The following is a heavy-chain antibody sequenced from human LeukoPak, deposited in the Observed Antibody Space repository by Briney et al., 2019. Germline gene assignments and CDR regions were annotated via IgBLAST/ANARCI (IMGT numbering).Heavy chain of an antibody. J-gene: IGHJ3*02. CDR3: ARFVKGEKRASVVVTADYAFDI. D-gene: IGHD2-21*02. CDR1: GGSITSSTYY. V-gene: IGHV4-39*07. CDR2: IYSSGTT. Sequence: PPETLSLTCTVSGGSITSSTYYWGWIRQPPGKGLEWIGSIYSSGTTYYNPSLKGRLTISVDTSKNQFSLKLSSVTAADTAVYYCARFVKGEKRASVVVTADYAFDIWGQGTMVTVSS.